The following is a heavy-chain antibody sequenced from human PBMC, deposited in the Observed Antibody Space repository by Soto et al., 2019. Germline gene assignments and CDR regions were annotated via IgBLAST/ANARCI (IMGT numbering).Heavy chain of an antibody. CDR3: AAPAGRFGEQVYYYYGMDV. CDR1: GFTFTSSA. D-gene: IGHD3-10*01. CDR2: IVVGSGNT. J-gene: IGHJ6*02. Sequence: SVKVSCKASGFTFTSSAVQWVRQARGQRLEWIGWIVVGSGNTNYAQKFQERATITRDMSTSTAYMELSSLRSEDTAVYYCAAPAGRFGEQVYYYYGMDVWGQGTTVTVSS. V-gene: IGHV1-58*01.